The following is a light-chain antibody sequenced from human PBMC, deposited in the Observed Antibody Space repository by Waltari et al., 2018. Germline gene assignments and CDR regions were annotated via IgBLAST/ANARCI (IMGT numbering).Light chain of an antibody. V-gene: IGKV3-15*01. CDR1: QSVSSN. CDR2: GAS. CDR3: QQYNDWPPLT. J-gene: IGKJ4*01. Sequence: DTVLTQSPANLYVSPGERATLSCRASQSVSSNLAWYQQKPGQPPRLLIYGASTRATGIPARFSGSGSGTEFTLTISSLQSEDFAVYYCQQYNDWPPLTFGGGTKVEIK.